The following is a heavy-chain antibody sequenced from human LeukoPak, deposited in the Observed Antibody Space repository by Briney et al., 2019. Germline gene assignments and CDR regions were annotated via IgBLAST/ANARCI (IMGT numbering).Heavy chain of an antibody. Sequence: PSETLSLTCTVSGGSISSSSYSWGWIRQPPGKGLEWIGYIYYSGSTNYNPSLKSRVTISVDTSKNQFSLKLSSVTAADTAVYYCARHQQVLRFFGRPEGMDVWGQGTTVTVSS. CDR2: IYYSGST. J-gene: IGHJ6*02. CDR1: GGSISSSSYS. CDR3: ARHQQVLRFFGRPEGMDV. D-gene: IGHD3-3*01. V-gene: IGHV4-61*05.